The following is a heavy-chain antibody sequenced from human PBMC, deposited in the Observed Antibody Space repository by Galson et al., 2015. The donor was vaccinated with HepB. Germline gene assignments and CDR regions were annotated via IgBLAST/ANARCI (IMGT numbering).Heavy chain of an antibody. V-gene: IGHV3-66*02. CDR3: AREKYSSGWYTGDDD. J-gene: IGHJ4*02. CDR2: IYSGGST. Sequence: SLRLSCAASGFTVSSNYMSWVRQAPGKGLEWVSVIYSGGSTYYADSVKGRFTISRDNSKNTLYLQMNSLRAEDTAVYYCAREKYSSGWYTGDDDWGQGTLVTVSS. CDR1: GFTVSSNY. D-gene: IGHD6-19*01.